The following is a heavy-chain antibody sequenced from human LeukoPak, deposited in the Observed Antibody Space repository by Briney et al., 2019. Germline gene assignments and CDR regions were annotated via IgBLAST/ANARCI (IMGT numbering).Heavy chain of an antibody. CDR2: ISGSGGST. V-gene: IGHV3-23*01. J-gene: IGHJ4*02. CDR1: GFTFSSYA. CDR3: AKPLRYYGSGSYQGDDIDY. D-gene: IGHD3-10*01. Sequence: PGGSLRLSCAASGFTFSSYAMSWVRQAPGKGLEWVSAISGSGGSTYYADSVKGRFTISRDNSKNTLYLQMNSLRAEDTAVYYCAKPLRYYGSGSYQGDDIDYWGQGTLVTVSS.